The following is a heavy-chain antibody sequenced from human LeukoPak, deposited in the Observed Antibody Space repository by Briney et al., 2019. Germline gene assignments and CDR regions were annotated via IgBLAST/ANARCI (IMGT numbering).Heavy chain of an antibody. V-gene: IGHV3-7*03. Sequence: GGSLRLSCAASGFIFSSYWMNWARQAPGKGLEWVGTINPNGNVNYYVDSVKGRFTISRDNAKNSLYLQMNSLRAEDTAVYYCARDMTKVVIGHAAFDIWGQGTMVTVSS. D-gene: IGHD4-23*01. CDR3: ARDMTKVVIGHAAFDI. J-gene: IGHJ3*02. CDR1: GFIFSSYW. CDR2: INPNGNVN.